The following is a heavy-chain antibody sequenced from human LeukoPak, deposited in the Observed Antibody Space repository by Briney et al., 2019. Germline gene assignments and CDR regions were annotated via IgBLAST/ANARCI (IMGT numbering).Heavy chain of an antibody. D-gene: IGHD5-24*01. CDR3: ARGGGDGTKFDY. J-gene: IGHJ4*02. CDR2: ISSSSSYI. CDR1: GFTFSSYS. Sequence: GGSLRLSCAASGFTFSSYSMNWVRQAPGKGLEWVSSISSSSSYIYYADSVKGRFTISRDNAKNSLYLQMNSLRAEDTAVYYCARGGGDGTKFDYWGQGMLVTVSS. V-gene: IGHV3-21*01.